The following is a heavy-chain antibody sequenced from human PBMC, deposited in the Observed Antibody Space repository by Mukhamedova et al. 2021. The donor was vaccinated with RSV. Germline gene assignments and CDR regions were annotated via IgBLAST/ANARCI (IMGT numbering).Heavy chain of an antibody. V-gene: IGHV3-23*01. D-gene: IGHD3-3*01. J-gene: IGHJ2*01. Sequence: GGSPYYADSVKGRFTISRDNSKHTLYLQLNSLRAEDTAVYYCAKDQLVGNFWSGYYWYFDLWGRGTL. CDR2: GGSP. CDR3: AKDQLVGNFWSGYYWYFDL.